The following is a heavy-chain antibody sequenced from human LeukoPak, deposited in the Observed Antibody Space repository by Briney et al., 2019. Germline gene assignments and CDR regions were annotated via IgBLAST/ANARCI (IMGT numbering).Heavy chain of an antibody. CDR3: ASSLWFGELWSAFDI. CDR1: GGSISSGGYY. J-gene: IGHJ3*02. D-gene: IGHD3-10*01. CDR2: IYYSGST. V-gene: IGHV4-31*03. Sequence: SQTLSLTCTVSGGSISSGGYYWSWIRQHPGKGLEWVGYIYYSGSTYYNPSLKSRVTISVDTSKNQFSLKLSSVTAADTAVYYCASSLWFGELWSAFDIWGQGTMVTVSS.